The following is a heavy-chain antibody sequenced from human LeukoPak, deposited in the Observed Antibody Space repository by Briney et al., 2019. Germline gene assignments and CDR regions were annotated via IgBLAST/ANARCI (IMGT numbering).Heavy chain of an antibody. Sequence: PGGPLRLSCAASGFTFSSYSMNWVRQAPGKGLEWVSSISSSSSYIYYADSVKGRFTISRDNAKNSLYLQMNSLRAEDTAVYYCAREDPGIAAAGFDYWGQGTLVTVSS. J-gene: IGHJ4*02. CDR1: GFTFSSYS. CDR3: AREDPGIAAAGFDY. D-gene: IGHD6-13*01. V-gene: IGHV3-21*01. CDR2: ISSSSSYI.